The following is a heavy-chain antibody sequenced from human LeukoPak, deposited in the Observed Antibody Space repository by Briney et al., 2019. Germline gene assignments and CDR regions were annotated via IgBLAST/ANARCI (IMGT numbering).Heavy chain of an antibody. CDR1: GFTFSSYW. V-gene: IGHV3-7*01. J-gene: IGHJ4*02. CDR3: ARGRFNYDSSGYSSIYH. CDR2: IKEDGSEK. Sequence: GGSLRLSCAASGFTFSSYWMSWVRQAPGKGLEWVANIKEDGSEKYYVDSVKGRFTISRDNAKNSQYLQMNSLRAEDTAVYYCARGRFNYDSSGYSSIYHWGQGTLVTVSS. D-gene: IGHD3-22*01.